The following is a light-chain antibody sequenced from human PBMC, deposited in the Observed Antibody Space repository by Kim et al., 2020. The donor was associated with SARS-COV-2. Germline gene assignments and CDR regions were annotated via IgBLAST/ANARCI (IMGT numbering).Light chain of an antibody. V-gene: IGLV3-1*01. J-gene: IGLJ3*02. CDR2: QDN. CDR3: QAWDRRTSTWV. CDR1: EWGDKY. Sequence: PGQKASITCSGYEWGDKYVCWYQQKPGQSPVLVIYQDNKWPSGIPGRFSGSNSGNTATLTISGTQALDEAVYYCQAWDRRTSTWVFGGGTQLTVL.